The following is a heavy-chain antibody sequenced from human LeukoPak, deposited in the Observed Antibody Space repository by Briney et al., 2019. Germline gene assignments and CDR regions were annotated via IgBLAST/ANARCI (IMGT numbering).Heavy chain of an antibody. Sequence: SETLSLTCTVSGDSISKSLYYWAWIRQPPGKGLEWIASIYYGGNTYYNPSLKSRVTISVDSSKNQFSLKLNSVTAADTAVYYCAGITAAGTYYFDYWGQGTLVTVSS. CDR3: AGITAAGTYYFDY. V-gene: IGHV4-39*07. D-gene: IGHD6-13*01. CDR1: GDSISKSLYY. J-gene: IGHJ4*02. CDR2: IYYGGNT.